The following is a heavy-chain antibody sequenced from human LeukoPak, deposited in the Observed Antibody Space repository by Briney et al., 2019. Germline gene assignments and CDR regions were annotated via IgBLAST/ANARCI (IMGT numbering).Heavy chain of an antibody. J-gene: IGHJ4*02. CDR3: ARDQGYDILTGLSDY. V-gene: IGHV3-30*04. Sequence: GRSLRLSCEAFRFTFRTYAMHWVRQAPGKGLEWVAVISYDGSDKYYADSVKGRFTISRDNSKNTLYLQMNSLRAEDTAVYYCARDQGYDILTGLSDYWGQGTLVTVSS. CDR2: ISYDGSDK. CDR1: RFTFRTYA. D-gene: IGHD3-9*01.